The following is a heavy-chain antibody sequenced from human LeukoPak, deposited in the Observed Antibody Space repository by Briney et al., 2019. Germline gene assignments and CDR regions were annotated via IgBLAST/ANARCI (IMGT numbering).Heavy chain of an antibody. CDR1: GYTFSNYG. J-gene: IGHJ4*02. CDR3: ACARFRSRSRDGYLDS. V-gene: IGHV1-18*01. Sequence: GASVKVPCKASGYTFSNYGIHWVRQAPGHGLEWMGWISGINTNTNYAQKVQGRVTMTADTSTATAYMELRSLRSDDTAVYYCACARFRSRSRDGYLDSWGEGTLVTVSS. D-gene: IGHD6-13*01. CDR2: ISGINTNT.